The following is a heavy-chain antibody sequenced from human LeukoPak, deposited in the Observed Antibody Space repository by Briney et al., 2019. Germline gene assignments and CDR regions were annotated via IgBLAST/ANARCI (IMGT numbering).Heavy chain of an antibody. CDR3: ARGIRDYYDSSGYHY. V-gene: IGHV1-18*01. D-gene: IGHD3-22*01. J-gene: IGHJ4*02. CDR1: GYTFTSYG. Sequence: ASVKVSCKASGYTFTSYGISWVRQAPGQGLEWLGWISAYNVKTNYAQKLQRRVTMATDTSTITAYMDLSSRRSYDPAVYYCARGIRDYYDSSGYHYWGQGTLVTVSS. CDR2: ISAYNVKT.